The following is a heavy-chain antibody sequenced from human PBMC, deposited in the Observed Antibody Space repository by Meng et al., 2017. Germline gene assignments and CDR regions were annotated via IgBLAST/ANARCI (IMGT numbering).Heavy chain of an antibody. CDR3: ARAIAVSGTGRFDY. CDR1: GYTFTTYA. D-gene: IGHD6-19*01. J-gene: IGHJ4*02. Sequence: QVQCVQSGGEVKKPGASVKVSCKASGYTFTTYAIHWVRQAPGQRLEWMGWINAGNSDTKYSQKLQGRVTITRDTSASTVYMEVSSLRSEDTGVYYCARAIAVSGTGRFDYWGQGTLVTVSS. CDR2: INAGNSDT. V-gene: IGHV1-3*01.